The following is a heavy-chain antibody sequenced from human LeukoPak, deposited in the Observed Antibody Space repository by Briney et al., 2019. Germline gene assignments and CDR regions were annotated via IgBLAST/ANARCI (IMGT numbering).Heavy chain of an antibody. CDR2: IYPGDSDT. CDR3: ARQRFTMRAYAGNWFDP. J-gene: IGHJ5*02. CDR1: GYSFTNYW. V-gene: IGHV5-51*01. Sequence: GESLKISCQGSGYSFTNYWIGWVRQMPGKGLEWMGIIYPGDSDTRYSPSFQDQVTISADKSISTAYLQWSSLKASDTAMYYCARQRFTMRAYAGNWFDPWGQGTLVTVSS. D-gene: IGHD3-10*01.